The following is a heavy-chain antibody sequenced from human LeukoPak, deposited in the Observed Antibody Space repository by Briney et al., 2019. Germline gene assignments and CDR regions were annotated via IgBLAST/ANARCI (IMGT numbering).Heavy chain of an antibody. CDR1: GFTFSSYW. J-gene: IGHJ4*02. Sequence: GGSLRLSCAASGFTFSSYWMSWVRQAPGKGLEWVANIKQDGSEKYYADSVKGRFTISRDNAKNSLYLQMNNLRAEDTALYYCARVNSDYYDSSGYYYWGRGTLVTVSS. V-gene: IGHV3-7*03. CDR2: IKQDGSEK. D-gene: IGHD3-22*01. CDR3: ARVNSDYYDSSGYYY.